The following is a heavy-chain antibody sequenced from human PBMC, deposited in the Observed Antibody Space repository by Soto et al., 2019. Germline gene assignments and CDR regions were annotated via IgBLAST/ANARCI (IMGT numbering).Heavy chain of an antibody. V-gene: IGHV4-38-2*01. J-gene: IGHJ4*02. CDR3: ASVIGEYSSAPIRYYFDY. CDR2: IYHSGST. Sequence: SETLSLTCAVSGYSISSGYYWGWIRQPPGKGLEWIGSIYHSGSTYYNPSLKSRVTISVDTSKNQFSLKLSSVTAADTAVYYCASVIGEYSSAPIRYYFDYWGQGTLVTVSS. CDR1: GYSISSGYY. D-gene: IGHD6-6*01.